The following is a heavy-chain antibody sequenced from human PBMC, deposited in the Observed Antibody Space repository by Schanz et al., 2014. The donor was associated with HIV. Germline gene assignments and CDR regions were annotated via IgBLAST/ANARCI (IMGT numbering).Heavy chain of an antibody. CDR2: MNPNSGNT. CDR3: ASDPSYYDYWSGYPRGYYYYGLDV. Sequence: QVQLVQSGAEVKKPGASVKVSCKASGYTFTSYDINWVRQATGQGLEWMGWMNPNSGNTGYAQKFQGRVTMTRNTSISTAYMELSSLRSEDTAVYYCASDPSYYDYWSGYPRGYYYYGLDVWGQGTTVTVSS. D-gene: IGHD3-3*01. J-gene: IGHJ6*02. CDR1: GYTFTSYD. V-gene: IGHV1-8*01.